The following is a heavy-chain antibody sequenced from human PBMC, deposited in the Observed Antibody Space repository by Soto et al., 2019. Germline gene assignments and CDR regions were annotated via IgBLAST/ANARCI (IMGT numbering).Heavy chain of an antibody. V-gene: IGHV1-3*01. Sequence: ASGKVSFKASGYTFTSYAMHWVRQAPGQRLEWMGWINAGNGNTKYSQKFQGRVTITRDTSASTAYMELSSLRSEDTAVYYCARGGDSLVPFQHWGQGTLVTVSS. CDR2: INAGNGNT. CDR1: GYTFTSYA. CDR3: ARGGDSLVPFQH. D-gene: IGHD4-17*01. J-gene: IGHJ1*01.